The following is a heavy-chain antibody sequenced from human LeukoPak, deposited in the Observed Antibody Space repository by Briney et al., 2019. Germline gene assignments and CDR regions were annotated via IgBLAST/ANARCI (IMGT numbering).Heavy chain of an antibody. Sequence: PGGSLRLSCAASGFTFSSYAMSWVRQAPGKGLEWVSAISGSGGSTYYADSVKGRFTISRDNSKNTLYLQMNSLRAEDTAVYYCTRDLKGYSTHWGQGTLVTVSS. CDR3: TRDLKGYSTH. D-gene: IGHD5-12*01. J-gene: IGHJ4*02. V-gene: IGHV3-23*01. CDR1: GFTFSSYA. CDR2: ISGSGGST.